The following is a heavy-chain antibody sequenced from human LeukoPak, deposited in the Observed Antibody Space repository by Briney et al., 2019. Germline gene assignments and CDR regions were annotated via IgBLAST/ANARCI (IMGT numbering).Heavy chain of an antibody. Sequence: GGSLRLSCAASGFTFSNYGMHWVRQAPGKGLEWAAVIWHDGSNRYYADSVKGRFTISRDNSKNTLYLQMNSLRAEDTAVYYCARHDFAVVGSFDYWGQGTLVTVSS. V-gene: IGHV3-33*08. D-gene: IGHD2-21*01. CDR1: GFTFSNYG. CDR3: ARHDFAVVGSFDY. CDR2: IWHDGSNR. J-gene: IGHJ4*02.